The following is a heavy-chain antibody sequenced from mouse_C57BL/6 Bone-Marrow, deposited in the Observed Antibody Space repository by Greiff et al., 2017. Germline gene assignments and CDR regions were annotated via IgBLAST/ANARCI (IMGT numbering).Heavy chain of an antibody. CDR1: GFTFSDSG. CDR3: ARDGYGSSPYYYAMDY. CDR2: ISSGSSTI. Sequence: EVQLVESGGGLVKPGGSLKLSCAASGFTFSDSGMHWVRQAPEKGLEWVAYISSGSSTISYADKVKGRFNLSRDNAKNTLCLQMTSLRSEDTAMYYCARDGYGSSPYYYAMDYWGQGTSVTVSS. J-gene: IGHJ4*01. D-gene: IGHD1-1*01. V-gene: IGHV5-17*01.